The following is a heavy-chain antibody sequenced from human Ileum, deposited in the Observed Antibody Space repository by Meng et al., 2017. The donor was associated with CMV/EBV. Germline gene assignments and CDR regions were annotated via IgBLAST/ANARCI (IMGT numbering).Heavy chain of an antibody. V-gene: IGHV4-31*02. CDR2: SHHSGNT. CDR3: ARNAADYYDSSGSEYYFDY. D-gene: IGHD3-22*01. Sequence: SSSYCYTWIRQHPRRGLEWIGYSHHSGNTNYNTALKSRINMSVDTSKNQFSLKLTSVTAADTAVYYCARNAADYYDSSGSEYYFDYWGQGTLVTVSS. CDR1: SSSYC. J-gene: IGHJ4*02.